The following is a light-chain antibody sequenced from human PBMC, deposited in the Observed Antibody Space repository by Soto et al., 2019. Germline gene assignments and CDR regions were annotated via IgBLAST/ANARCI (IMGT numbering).Light chain of an antibody. CDR3: QQRSSGVT. CDR2: DAS. J-gene: IGKJ5*01. V-gene: IGKV3-11*01. CDR1: ESISTY. Sequence: EIVLTQSPATLSLSPGERATLSCRASESISTYLGWYQQKPGQAPRPLIYDASNRATGIPARFSGSGSGTDFTLTIRSLEPEDSAVYFCQQRSSGVTFGQGTRLEI.